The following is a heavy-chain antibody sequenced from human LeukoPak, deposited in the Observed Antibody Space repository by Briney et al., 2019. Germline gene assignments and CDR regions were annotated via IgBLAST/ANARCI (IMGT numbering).Heavy chain of an antibody. CDR2: ISSSGSTI. CDR1: GFTFSSYE. J-gene: IGHJ6*04. Sequence: GGSLRLSCAASGFTFSSYEMNWVRQAPGKGLEWVSYISSSGSTIYYADSVKGRFTISRDNAKNSLYLQMNSLRAEDTAVYYCARKSRGDFRPGVRGKGTTVTISS. CDR3: ARKSRGDFRPGV. V-gene: IGHV3-48*03. D-gene: IGHD3-16*01.